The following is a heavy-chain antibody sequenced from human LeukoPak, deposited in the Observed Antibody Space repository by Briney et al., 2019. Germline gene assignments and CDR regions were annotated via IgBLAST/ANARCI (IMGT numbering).Heavy chain of an antibody. Sequence: GGSLRLSCAASGFTFSSYGMHWVRQAPGKGLEWVAVIWYDGSNKYYADSVKGRFTISRDNSKNTLYLQMNSLRAEDTAVYYCARNQWLVPFDYWGQGTLVTVSS. J-gene: IGHJ4*02. CDR2: IWYDGSNK. D-gene: IGHD6-19*01. CDR1: GFTFSSYG. V-gene: IGHV3-33*01. CDR3: ARNQWLVPFDY.